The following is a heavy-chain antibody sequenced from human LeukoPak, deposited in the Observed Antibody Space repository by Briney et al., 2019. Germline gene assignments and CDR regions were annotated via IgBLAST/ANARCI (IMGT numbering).Heavy chain of an antibody. CDR1: GGTFSSYA. CDR3: ARRGPGTDCSSTSCYFDY. J-gene: IGHJ4*02. D-gene: IGHD2-2*01. CDR2: IIPILGIA. Sequence: ASVKVSCKASGGTFSSYAISWVRQAPGQGLEWMGRIIPILGIANYAQKFQGRVTITADKSTSTAYMELSSLRSDDTAVYYCARRGPGTDCSSTSCYFDYWGQGTLVTVSS. V-gene: IGHV1-69*04.